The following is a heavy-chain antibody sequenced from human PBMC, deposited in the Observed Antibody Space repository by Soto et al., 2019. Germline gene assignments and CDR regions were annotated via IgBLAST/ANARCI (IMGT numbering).Heavy chain of an antibody. CDR2: INPSGGST. Sequence: ASVKVSCKASGYTFSSFYMHWVRQAPGQGLEWMGIINPSGGSTTYAQKFQGRVTMTRDTSTSTVYMELSSLRSEDTAVYYCARDTSSNWYYFDYWGQGTRVTVSS. CDR1: GYTFSSFY. D-gene: IGHD6-13*01. CDR3: ARDTSSNWYYFDY. J-gene: IGHJ4*02. V-gene: IGHV1-46*01.